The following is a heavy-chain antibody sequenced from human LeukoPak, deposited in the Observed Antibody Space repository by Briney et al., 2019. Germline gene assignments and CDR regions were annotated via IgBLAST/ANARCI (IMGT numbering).Heavy chain of an antibody. D-gene: IGHD3-22*01. CDR1: LCIFSSYA. CDR2: ISYGGSNK. J-gene: IGHJ3*02. V-gene: IGHV3-30-3*01. CDR3: ARDMGYDSSGYYPSDAFDI. Sequence: PGGALRLSCVASLCIFSSYAMHWVRQARGRGLEWVAVISYGGSNKYYADSVKGGFTISRDKSMNTLYLQMNDQTDEDAAVYLCARDMGYDSSGYYPSDAFDIWGQETLVSVSS.